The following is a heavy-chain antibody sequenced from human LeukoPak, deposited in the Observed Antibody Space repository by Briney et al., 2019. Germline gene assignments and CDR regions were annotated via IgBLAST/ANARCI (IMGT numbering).Heavy chain of an antibody. J-gene: IGHJ6*02. CDR3: AKTQYQLLEYYYYYYGMDV. Sequence: GGSLRLSCAASGFTFSTYAMSWVRQAPGKGLEWVSAISGDGGTIYYADSVKGRFTISRDNSKNTLYLQMNSLRAEDTAVYYCAKTQYQLLEYYYYYYGMDVWGQGTTVTVSS. CDR2: ISGDGGTI. D-gene: IGHD2-2*01. V-gene: IGHV3-23*01. CDR1: GFTFSTYA.